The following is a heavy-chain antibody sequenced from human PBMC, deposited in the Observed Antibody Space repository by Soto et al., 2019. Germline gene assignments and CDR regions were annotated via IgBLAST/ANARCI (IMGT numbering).Heavy chain of an antibody. J-gene: IGHJ2*01. CDR2: ISAYNGNT. D-gene: IGHD2-2*01. CDR1: GYTFTSYG. V-gene: IGHV1-18*01. CDR3: ARVPANIVVVPAAWGYFDL. Sequence: QVQLVQSGAEVKKPGASVKVSCKASGYTFTSYGISWVRQAPGQGLEWMGWISAYNGNTNYAQKLQGRVTMTTDTSTSTAYMELRSLRSDDPPGYYCARVPANIVVVPAAWGYFDLWGSGTLVTVAS.